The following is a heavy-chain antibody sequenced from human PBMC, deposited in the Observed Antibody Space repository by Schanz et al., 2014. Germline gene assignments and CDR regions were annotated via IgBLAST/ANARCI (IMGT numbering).Heavy chain of an antibody. V-gene: IGHV3-48*04. Sequence: EVQLVESGGGVVQPGKSLRLSCAASGFTFSSYSMHWVRQAPGKGLEWVSYISSSSSTIYYADSVKGRFTISRDNSKNSLYLQMNSLRAEDTAVYYCARIGGSVFDYWAQGTLVTVSS. CDR2: ISSSSSTI. D-gene: IGHD3-10*01. J-gene: IGHJ4*02. CDR3: ARIGGSVFDY. CDR1: GFTFSSYS.